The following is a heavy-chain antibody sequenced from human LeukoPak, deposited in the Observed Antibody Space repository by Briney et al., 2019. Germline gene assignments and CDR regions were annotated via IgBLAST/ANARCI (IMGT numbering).Heavy chain of an antibody. Sequence: TGGSLRLSCAASGFTFSLYAMTWVRQTPEKGLEWVSTIDGDGANTYYADSVRGRFTISRDNSKNSLYLQMNSLRAEDTAVYYCARDRLHYGEYEKTFDYWGQGTLVSVSS. D-gene: IGHD4-17*01. CDR2: IDGDGANT. CDR1: GFTFSLYA. CDR3: ARDRLHYGEYEKTFDY. V-gene: IGHV3-23*01. J-gene: IGHJ4*02.